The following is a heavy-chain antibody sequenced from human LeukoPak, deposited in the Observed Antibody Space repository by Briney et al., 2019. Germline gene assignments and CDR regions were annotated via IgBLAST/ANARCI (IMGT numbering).Heavy chain of an antibody. V-gene: IGHV4-59*01. D-gene: IGHD5-18*01. Sequence: PSETLSLTCTVSGGSINTYYWSWLRQSPAKGLEWIGFISYSGSTGYNPSLKGRVTMSVDTSKNQFSLKLSSVTAADTAVYYCARHDHGYSSGRFDYWGQGTLVTVSS. CDR3: ARHDHGYSSGRFDY. CDR2: ISYSGST. CDR1: GGSINTYY. J-gene: IGHJ4*02.